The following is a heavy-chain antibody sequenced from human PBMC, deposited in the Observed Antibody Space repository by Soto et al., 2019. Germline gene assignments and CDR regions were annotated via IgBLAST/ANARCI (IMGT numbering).Heavy chain of an antibody. CDR1: GGSISSGGYS. J-gene: IGHJ4*02. CDR2: IYHSGST. Sequence: SETLSLTCAVSGGSISSGGYSWNWIRQPPGKGLEWIGYIYHSGSTYYNPSLKSRVTISVDRSKNQFSLKLSSVTAADTAVYYCASGRARYYYDSSGYFDYRGQGTLVTVSS. V-gene: IGHV4-30-2*01. CDR3: ASGRARYYYDSSGYFDY. D-gene: IGHD3-22*01.